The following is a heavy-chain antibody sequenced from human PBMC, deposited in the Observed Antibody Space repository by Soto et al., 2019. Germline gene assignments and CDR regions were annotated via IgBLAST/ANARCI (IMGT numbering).Heavy chain of an antibody. J-gene: IGHJ6*03. CDR1: GGSFSGYQ. V-gene: IGHV4-34*01. Sequence: QVQLQQWGAGLLKPSETLSLTCAVYGGSFSGYQWSWIRQTPGKGLEWIGEINDSGNINYNPSLKSRVTILLDTPKKQISRKLSSVTAADTAVYYCARGLILWFGELSRRGGYYYYMDVWGKGTTVIVSS. D-gene: IGHD3-10*01. CDR2: INDSGNI. CDR3: ARGLILWFGELSRRGGYYYYMDV.